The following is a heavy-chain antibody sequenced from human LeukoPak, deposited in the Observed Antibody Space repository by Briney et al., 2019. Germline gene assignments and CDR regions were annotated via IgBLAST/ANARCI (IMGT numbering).Heavy chain of an antibody. Sequence: GSLRLSCVASGLSFTTKAMHWVRQAPGEGLEWMSYISLDGKNKSYADSVRGRFTISRDNSRNTVYLQMNSLRPEDTAVYYCAAHLGSGWHLDYWGQGIRVTVSP. CDR3: AAHLGSGWHLDY. CDR2: ISLDGKNK. D-gene: IGHD6-19*01. CDR1: GLSFTTKA. J-gene: IGHJ4*02. V-gene: IGHV3-30*04.